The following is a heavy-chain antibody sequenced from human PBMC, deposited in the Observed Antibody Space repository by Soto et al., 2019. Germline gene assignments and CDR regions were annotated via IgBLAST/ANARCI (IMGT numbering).Heavy chain of an antibody. V-gene: IGHV3-72*01. CDR2: IRNKGNSYTT. CDR1: GFTFSDHY. CDR3: AKDWSFYGSTWHYSAY. J-gene: IGHJ4*02. D-gene: IGHD1-26*01. Sequence: GGSLRLSCAASGFTFSDHYMDWFRHAPGKRLEWIGRIRNKGNSYTTEYAASVKGRFAISRDDSQNSLYLQMNSLKTEDTDVYYCAKDWSFYGSTWHYSAYWGQGNLVTGPS.